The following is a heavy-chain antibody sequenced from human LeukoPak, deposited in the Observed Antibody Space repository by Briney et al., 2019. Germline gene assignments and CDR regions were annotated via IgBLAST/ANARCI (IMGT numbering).Heavy chain of an antibody. CDR3: AREQKGAFDI. J-gene: IGHJ3*02. CDR1: GGSISSYY. Sequence: SETLSLTCTVSGGSISSYYWSWIRQPPGKGLEWIGYIYYSGSTNYNPSLKSRVTISVDTSKNQFSLKLSSVTAADTAAYYCAREQKGAFDIWGQGTMVTVSS. CDR2: IYYSGST. V-gene: IGHV4-59*01.